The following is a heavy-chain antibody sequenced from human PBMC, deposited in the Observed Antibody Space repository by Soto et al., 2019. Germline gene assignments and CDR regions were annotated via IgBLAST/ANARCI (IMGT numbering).Heavy chain of an antibody. CDR1: GYTITGDY. J-gene: IGHJ4*01. CDR3: ARPWNIAPLIDL. Sequence: SVTGPCEGSGYTITGDYLHWVRQAPGQGLEWMGWINPNSGGTNYAQKFQGWVTMTRDTSFSTAYMELSRLTSDDTVVYYCARPWNIAPLIDLWGRGTLVTVSS. CDR2: INPNSGGT. V-gene: IGHV1-2*04. D-gene: IGHD1-1*01.